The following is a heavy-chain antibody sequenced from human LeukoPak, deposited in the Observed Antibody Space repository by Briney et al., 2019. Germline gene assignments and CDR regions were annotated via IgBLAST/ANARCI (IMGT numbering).Heavy chain of an antibody. V-gene: IGHV1-24*01. Sequence: GASVKVSCKVSGYTLTEISMHWVRQAPGKGLEWMGGFDPEDGETIYAQKFQGRVTTTEDTSTDTAYMELSSLRSEDTAVYYCATPYYCSSTSCLSRSYYYYGMDVWGQGTTVTVSS. D-gene: IGHD2-2*01. CDR3: ATPYYCSSTSCLSRSYYYYGMDV. CDR2: FDPEDGET. J-gene: IGHJ6*02. CDR1: GYTLTEIS.